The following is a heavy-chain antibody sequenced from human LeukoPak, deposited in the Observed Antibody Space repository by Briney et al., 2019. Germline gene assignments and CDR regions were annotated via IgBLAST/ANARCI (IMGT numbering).Heavy chain of an antibody. CDR2: IFYSGST. CDR3: ARGDWLEYGGNGPDF. Sequence: SETLSLTCTVSGGSISTTHFYWGWIRQPPGKGLECIGSIFYSGSTFYNPSLKSRLTISVDTSKNQFSLKLRSVTAADTAVYYCARGDWLEYGGNGPDFWGQGTLVTVSS. D-gene: IGHD4/OR15-4a*01. J-gene: IGHJ4*02. V-gene: IGHV4-39*01. CDR1: GGSISTTHFY.